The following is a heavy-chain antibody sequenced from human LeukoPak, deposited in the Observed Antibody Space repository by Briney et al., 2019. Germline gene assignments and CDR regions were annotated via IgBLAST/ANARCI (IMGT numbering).Heavy chain of an antibody. CDR1: GFTFSDYY. CDR2: IYSSGST. V-gene: IGHV4-4*07. CDR3: ARTPIYYFDNSGYYN. J-gene: IGHJ4*02. D-gene: IGHD3-22*01. Sequence: GSLRLSCAASGFTFSDYYMSWIRQPAGKGLEWIGLIYSSGSTSYNPSLKSRVTMSVDTSKKQFSLRLSSVTAADTAVYYCARTPIYYFDNSGYYNWGQGTLVTVSS.